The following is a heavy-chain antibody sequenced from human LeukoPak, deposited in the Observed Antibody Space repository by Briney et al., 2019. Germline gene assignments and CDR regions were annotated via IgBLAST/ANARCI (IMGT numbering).Heavy chain of an antibody. V-gene: IGHV3-23*01. CDR3: ANHHIAGGYYYGYFDY. CDR2: TSRSSGGT. CDR1: GFTFSSNA. D-gene: IGHD5-18*01. Sequence: GGSLRLSCAASGFTFSSNAMSWVRQAPGKGLEGVSATSRSSGGTYYADSVKGRFTISRDNSKNTLYLQMSSLRDEDTAVYYCANHHIAGGYYYGYFDYWGQGTLVTVSS. J-gene: IGHJ4*02.